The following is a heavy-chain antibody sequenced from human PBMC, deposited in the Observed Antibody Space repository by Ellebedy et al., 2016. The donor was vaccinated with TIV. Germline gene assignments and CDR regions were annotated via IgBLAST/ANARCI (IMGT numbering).Heavy chain of an antibody. CDR1: GFSVSDDY. V-gene: IGHV3-53*01. CDR2: IYGGGST. Sequence: GESLKISXAVSGFSVSDDYMTWVRQAPGKDLEWVSVIYGGGSTYYPGSLKGRFTMSRDNSKNTVYLQMNSLRVEDTAVYYCVREPKDYAMDVWGQGTTVTVSS. CDR3: VREPKDYAMDV. J-gene: IGHJ6*02.